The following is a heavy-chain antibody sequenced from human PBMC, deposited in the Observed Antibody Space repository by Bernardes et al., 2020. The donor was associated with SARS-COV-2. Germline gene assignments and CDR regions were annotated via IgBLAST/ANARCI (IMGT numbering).Heavy chain of an antibody. CDR2: IYYTGSA. CDR1: GGSIRSSSSY. Sequence: SETLSLTCSVSGGSIRSSSSYWAWIRQPPGKGLEWIGSIYYTGSAFYKPSLMSRVTMGVDTSENQFSLKLFSVTAADTATYYCARMDYGGTSHSYYYTMNIWGQGTTVTVSS. D-gene: IGHD4-17*01. J-gene: IGHJ6*02. V-gene: IGHV4-39*01. CDR3: ARMDYGGTSHSYYYTMNI.